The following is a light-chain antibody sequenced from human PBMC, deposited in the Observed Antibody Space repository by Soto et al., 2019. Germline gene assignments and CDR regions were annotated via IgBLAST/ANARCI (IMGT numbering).Light chain of an antibody. CDR1: SSDVGGYDF. V-gene: IGLV2-8*01. CDR3: SSYAGSNNLV. CDR2: EVS. Sequence: QSALTQPPSASGSPGQSVTISCTGTSSDVGGYDFVSWYRHHPGKAPKLMIYEVSKRPSGVPDRFSGSKSGNTASLTVSGLQAEDEADYYCSSYAGSNNLVFGTGTKVTVL. J-gene: IGLJ1*01.